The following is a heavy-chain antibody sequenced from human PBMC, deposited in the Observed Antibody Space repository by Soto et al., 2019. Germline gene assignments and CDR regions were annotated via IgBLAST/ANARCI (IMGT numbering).Heavy chain of an antibody. V-gene: IGHV1-3*01. CDR3: AKSATVPAAIAY. CDR1: GYTFTSYS. J-gene: IGHJ4*02. D-gene: IGHD2-2*02. CDR2: INAGNGNT. Sequence: ASVEVSCKASGYTFTSYSMHWVRQAPGQRLEWMGWINAGNGNTKYSQKFQGRVTITRDTSASTAYMELSSLRSEDTAVYYCAKSATVPAAIAYRGQRTPVTVSS.